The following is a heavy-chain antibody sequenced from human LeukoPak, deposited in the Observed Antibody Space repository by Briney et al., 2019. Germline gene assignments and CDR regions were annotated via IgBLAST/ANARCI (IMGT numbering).Heavy chain of an antibody. CDR3: LKGGWATIGPPKD. J-gene: IGHJ4*02. V-gene: IGHV3-64D*06. D-gene: IGHD5-24*01. CDR1: GFTFRRHA. CDR2: INDDGSLT. Sequence: PGGSLRLSCSAAGFTFRRHAMQWVRQAPGKGLEYVSTINDDGSLTYYADSVKGRFTISRDNSKNTVYLQMNNLRPDDSAVYHCLKGGWATIGPPKDWGQGTQVSVSS.